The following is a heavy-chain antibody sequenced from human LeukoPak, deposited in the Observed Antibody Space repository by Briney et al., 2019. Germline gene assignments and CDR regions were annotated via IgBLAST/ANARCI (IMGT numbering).Heavy chain of an antibody. CDR3: AKDVEASSSWYRGDWFDP. CDR1: GFTLSSYA. CDR2: ISGSGGST. V-gene: IGHV3-23*01. Sequence: GSLRLSCAASGFTLSSYAMSWVRQAPGKGLEWVSAISGSGGSTYYADSVKGRFTISRDNSKNTLYLQMNSLRAEDTAAYYCAKDVEASSSWYRGDWFDPWGQGTLVTVSS. D-gene: IGHD6-13*01. J-gene: IGHJ5*02.